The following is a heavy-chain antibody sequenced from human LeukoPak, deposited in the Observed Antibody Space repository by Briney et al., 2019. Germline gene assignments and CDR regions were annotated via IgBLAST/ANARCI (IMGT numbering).Heavy chain of an antibody. D-gene: IGHD3-22*01. CDR1: GFTFSSYA. J-gene: IGHJ4*02. CDR3: AKDSLEYYYDSSGYYPTDY. V-gene: IGHV3-23*01. CDR2: ISGSGGST. Sequence: GGSLRLSCAASGFTFSSYAMSWVRQAPGKGLEWVSAISGSGGSTYYADSVKGRFTISRDNSKSTLYLQMNSLRAEDTAVYYCAKDSLEYYYDSSGYYPTDYWGQGTLVTVSS.